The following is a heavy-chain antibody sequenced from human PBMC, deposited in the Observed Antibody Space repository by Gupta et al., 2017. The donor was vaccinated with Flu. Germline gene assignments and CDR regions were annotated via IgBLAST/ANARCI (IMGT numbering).Heavy chain of an antibody. CDR1: GFTFSSYG. CDR2: IWYDGSNK. J-gene: IGHJ4*02. D-gene: IGHD5-24*01. CDR3: ARDFDGDGYNKYYFDY. V-gene: IGHV3-33*01. Sequence: QVQLVESGGGVVQPGRSLRLSCAASGFTFSSYGMHWVRQAPGKGLEWVAVIWYDGSNKYYADSVKGRFTISRDNSKNTLYLQMNSLRAEDTAVYYCARDFDGDGYNKYYFDYWGQGTLVTVSS.